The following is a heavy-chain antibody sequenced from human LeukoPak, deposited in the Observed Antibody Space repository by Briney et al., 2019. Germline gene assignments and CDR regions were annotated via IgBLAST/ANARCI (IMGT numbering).Heavy chain of an antibody. J-gene: IGHJ3*02. D-gene: IGHD3-10*01. Sequence: PSETLSLTCAVSGGSISSGGYSWSWIRQPPGKGLEWIGYIYHSGSTYYNPSLKSRVTISVDRSKNQFSLKLSSVTAADTAVYYCARAPAMVRGKGDAFDIWGQGTMVTVSS. V-gene: IGHV4-30-2*01. CDR3: ARAPAMVRGKGDAFDI. CDR2: IYHSGST. CDR1: GGSISSGGYS.